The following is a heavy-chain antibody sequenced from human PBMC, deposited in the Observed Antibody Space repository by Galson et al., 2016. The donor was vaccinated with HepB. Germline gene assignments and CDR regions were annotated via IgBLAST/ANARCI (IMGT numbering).Heavy chain of an antibody. CDR2: SDDSGST. V-gene: IGHV4-59*01. Sequence: SETLSLTCTVSGGSINTYTWSWIRQPPGKGLEWMGSSDDSGSTNDTPSLKSRLTLSIDTSKKQLSLKLSSVTAADTAVYYCAREYGYGFRYWGQGALVTVSS. J-gene: IGHJ4*02. CDR3: AREYGYGFRY. D-gene: IGHD5-18*01. CDR1: GGSINTYT.